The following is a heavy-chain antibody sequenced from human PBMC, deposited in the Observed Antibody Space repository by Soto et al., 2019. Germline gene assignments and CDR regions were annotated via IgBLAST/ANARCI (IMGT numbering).Heavy chain of an antibody. D-gene: IGHD3-10*01. CDR1: GGSINSGDFY. Sequence: QVQLQESGPGLVKPSQTLSLTCTVSGGSINSGDFYWSWIRQPPGKGLEWIGYIYYSGSAYYNPSLKSRTNISVDTSKNQFSLNLSSVTAADTAVYYCVRDSQLLWFGELPAGMDVWGQGTTVTVSS. CDR2: IYYSGSA. V-gene: IGHV4-30-4*01. J-gene: IGHJ6*02. CDR3: VRDSQLLWFGELPAGMDV.